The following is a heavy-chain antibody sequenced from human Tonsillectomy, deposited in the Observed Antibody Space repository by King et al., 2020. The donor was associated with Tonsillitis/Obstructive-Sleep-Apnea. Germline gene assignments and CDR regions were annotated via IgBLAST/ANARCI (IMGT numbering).Heavy chain of an antibody. CDR2: IWYDGSNK. V-gene: IGHV3-33*01. Sequence: QVQLVESGGGVVQPGRSLRLSCAASGFTFSSYGMHWVRQAPGKGLEWVAVIWYDGSNKYYADSVKGRFTISRDNSRNTLYLQMNSLRAGDTAVYYCARGDCSSTSCYHADYWGQGTLVTVSS. J-gene: IGHJ4*02. D-gene: IGHD2-2*01. CDR3: ARGDCSSTSCYHADY. CDR1: GFTFSSYG.